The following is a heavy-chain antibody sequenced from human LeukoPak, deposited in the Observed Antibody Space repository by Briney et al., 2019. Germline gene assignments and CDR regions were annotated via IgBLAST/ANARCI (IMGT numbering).Heavy chain of an antibody. CDR1: GFTFSSYA. Sequence: GGSLRPSCAASGFTFSSYAMHWVRQAPGKGLEWVAVISYDGSNKYYADSVKGRFTISRDNSKNTLYLQMNSLRAEDTAVYYCARDIPVMTTVTTHGRRLGSSFDYWGQGTLVTVSS. V-gene: IGHV3-30-3*01. J-gene: IGHJ4*02. CDR2: ISYDGSNK. CDR3: ARDIPVMTTVTTHGRRLGSSFDY. D-gene: IGHD4-17*01.